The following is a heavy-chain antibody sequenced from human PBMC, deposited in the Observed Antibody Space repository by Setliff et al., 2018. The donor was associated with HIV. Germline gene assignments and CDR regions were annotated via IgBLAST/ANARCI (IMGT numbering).Heavy chain of an antibody. CDR1: GGSLSSGGYY. Sequence: PSETLSLTCTVSGGSLSSGGYYWNWIRQPPGKGLEWIGAISYGGITYYNPSLTSRVTISVDTSKNQFSLKVTSVTAADTAVYYCARVPGRDYYDTSGDFDYWGLGTLVTVSS. V-gene: IGHV4-39*07. CDR2: ISYGGIT. D-gene: IGHD3-22*01. CDR3: ARVPGRDYYDTSGDFDY. J-gene: IGHJ4*02.